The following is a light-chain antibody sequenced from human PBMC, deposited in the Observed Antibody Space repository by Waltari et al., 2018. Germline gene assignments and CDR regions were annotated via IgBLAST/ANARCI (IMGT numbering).Light chain of an antibody. V-gene: IGLV2-11*01. J-gene: IGLJ1*01. CDR3: CAYVGTSALYV. CDR2: DVN. CDR1: SSDIGAYNS. Sequence: QSALPQPRSVSGSPGQSVTISCTGTSSDIGAYNSVSWYQHHPGKAPKLIIYDVNKRPSWVPDRFSCSRSGYTASLTISGLQTADEADFYCCAYVGTSALYVFGTGTKVTVL.